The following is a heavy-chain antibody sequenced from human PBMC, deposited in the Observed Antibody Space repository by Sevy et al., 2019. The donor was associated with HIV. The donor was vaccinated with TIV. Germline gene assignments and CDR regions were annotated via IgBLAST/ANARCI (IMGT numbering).Heavy chain of an antibody. CDR2: IYHSGST. CDR3: ARRAAGYSSSRFDY. J-gene: IGHJ4*02. D-gene: IGHD6-13*01. Sequence: SETLSLTCAVSGYSISSGYYWGWIRQPPGKGLEWIGSIYHSGSTYYNPSLKSRVTISVDTSKNQFSLKLGSVTAADTAVYYCARRAAGYSSSRFDYWGQGTLVTVSS. V-gene: IGHV4-38-2*01. CDR1: GYSISSGYY.